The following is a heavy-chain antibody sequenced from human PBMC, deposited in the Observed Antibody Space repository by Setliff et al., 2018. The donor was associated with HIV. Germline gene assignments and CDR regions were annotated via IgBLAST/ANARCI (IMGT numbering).Heavy chain of an antibody. CDR2: IYTSGST. D-gene: IGHD4-17*01. CDR3: ARDMTTVTYYSYYSIDV. J-gene: IGHJ6*01. CDR1: GGSISGYF. V-gene: IGHV4-4*07. Sequence: PSETLSLTCNVSGGSISGYFWTWIRQPAGKGLEWIGRIYTSGSTNYNPSLKSRLSMSIDTSKNHFSLRLTSVTAADTAVYYCARDMTTVTYYSYYSIDVWGAGTTVTVSS.